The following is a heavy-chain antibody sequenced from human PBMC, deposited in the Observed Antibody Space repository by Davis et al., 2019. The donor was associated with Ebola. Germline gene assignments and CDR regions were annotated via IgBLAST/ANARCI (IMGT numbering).Heavy chain of an antibody. Sequence: ASVKVSCKASGYTFTSYDISWVRQAPGQGLEWMGWISVYNGNTNYAQKLQGRVTMTRDTSTSTAYMELSSLRSEDTAVYYCARATFGYNSGWYADYWGQGTLVTVSS. CDR2: ISVYNGNT. V-gene: IGHV1-18*04. J-gene: IGHJ4*02. CDR3: ARATFGYNSGWYADY. D-gene: IGHD6-19*01. CDR1: GYTFTSYD.